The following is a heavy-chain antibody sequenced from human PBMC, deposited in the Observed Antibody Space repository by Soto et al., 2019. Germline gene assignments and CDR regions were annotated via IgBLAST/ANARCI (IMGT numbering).Heavy chain of an antibody. CDR1: GYTFTSYD. CDR3: ARGVLSGSYYYYCGLDF. CDR2: MNPKSGNT. V-gene: IGHV1-8*01. J-gene: IGHJ6*02. D-gene: IGHD1-26*01. Sequence: GASVKVSCKASGYTFTSYDINWVRQATGQGLEWMGWMNPKSGNTGYTQKFQGRVTMTRNTSISTTYMELNSLRSEDTAVYYCARGVLSGSYYYYCGLDFWGQGTTVTVSS.